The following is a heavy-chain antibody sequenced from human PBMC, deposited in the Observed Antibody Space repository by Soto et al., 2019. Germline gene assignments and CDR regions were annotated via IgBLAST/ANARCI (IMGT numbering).Heavy chain of an antibody. V-gene: IGHV3-33*01. D-gene: IGHD6-13*01. CDR1: GFTFSSYG. CDR2: IWYDGSNK. J-gene: IGHJ6*02. Sequence: PGGSLRLSCAASGFTFSSYGMHWVRQAPGKGLEWVAVIWYDGSNKYYADSVKGRFTISRDNSKNTLYLQTNSLRAEDTAVYYCAREYRAAAAFNYYYYYGKDVWGQGTTVTVSS. CDR3: AREYRAAAAFNYYYYYGKDV.